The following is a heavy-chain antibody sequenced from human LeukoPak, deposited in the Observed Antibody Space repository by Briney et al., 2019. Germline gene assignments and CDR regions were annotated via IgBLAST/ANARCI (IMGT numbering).Heavy chain of an antibody. Sequence: GGSLRLSCAASGFTFSDYWMHWVRQAPGKGLVWVSRIDTDGSSATYADSVKGRFTISRDNAKNTVYLQMNSLRVEDTGVYYCVRDAVYSSSWQYYWGQGTLVTVSS. V-gene: IGHV3-74*01. J-gene: IGHJ4*02. CDR3: VRDAVYSSSWQYY. CDR1: GFTFSDYW. CDR2: IDTDGSSA. D-gene: IGHD6-13*01.